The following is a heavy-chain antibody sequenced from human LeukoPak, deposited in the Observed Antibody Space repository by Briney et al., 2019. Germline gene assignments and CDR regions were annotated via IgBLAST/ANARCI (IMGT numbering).Heavy chain of an antibody. CDR1: GFTFSTYG. V-gene: IGHV3-33*01. CDR3: ARGNGDAFDI. J-gene: IGHJ3*02. CDR2: IWYDGSKK. Sequence: GGSLRLSCAASGFTFSTYGMHWVRQAPGKGLEWVAVIWYDGSKKYYADSVKGRFTISRDNSKNTLYLQMNSLRAEDTAVYYCARGNGDAFDIWGQGTMVTVSS. D-gene: IGHD2-8*01.